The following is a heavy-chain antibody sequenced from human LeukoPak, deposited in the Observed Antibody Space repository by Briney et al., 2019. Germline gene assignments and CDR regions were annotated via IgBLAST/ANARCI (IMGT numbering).Heavy chain of an antibody. J-gene: IGHJ6*02. CDR3: ARGRTTPSYYDFWSGFPRIYYGMDV. V-gene: IGHV3-11*01. CDR2: ISSSGSTI. D-gene: IGHD3-3*01. CDR1: GFTFSDYY. Sequence: GGSLRLSCAASGFTFSDYYMSWIRQAPGKGLEWVSYISSSGSTIYYADSVKGRFTISRDNAKNSLYLQMNSLRSEDTAVYYCARGRTTPSYYDFWSGFPRIYYGMDVWGQGTTVTVSS.